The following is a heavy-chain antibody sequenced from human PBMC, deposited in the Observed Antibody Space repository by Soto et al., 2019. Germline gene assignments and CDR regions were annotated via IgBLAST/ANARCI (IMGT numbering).Heavy chain of an antibody. V-gene: IGHV3-48*02. CDR3: ARDRDPTSGYSYGYGVWN. D-gene: IGHD5-18*01. Sequence: GGSLRLSCAASGFTFSSYSMNWVRQAPGKGLEWVSYISSSSSTIYYADSVKGRFTISRDNAKNSLYLQMNSLRDEDTAVYYCARDRDPTSGYSYGYGVWNWGQGTLVTVSS. J-gene: IGHJ4*02. CDR1: GFTFSSYS. CDR2: ISSSSSTI.